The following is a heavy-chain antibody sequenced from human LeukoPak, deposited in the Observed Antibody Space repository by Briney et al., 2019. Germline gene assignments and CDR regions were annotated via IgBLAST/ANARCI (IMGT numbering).Heavy chain of an antibody. CDR1: GFTFSSYG. CDR2: ISGSGGST. Sequence: GGSLRLSCAASGFTFSSYGMSWVRQAPGKGLEWVSAISGSGGSTYYADSVKGRFTISRDNSKSTLYLQMNSLRAEDTAVYYCAELGITMIGGVWGKGTTVTISS. D-gene: IGHD3-10*02. J-gene: IGHJ6*04. CDR3: AELGITMIGGV. V-gene: IGHV3-23*01.